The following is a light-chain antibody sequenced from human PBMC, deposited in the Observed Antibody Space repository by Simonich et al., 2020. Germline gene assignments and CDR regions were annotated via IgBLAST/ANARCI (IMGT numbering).Light chain of an antibody. V-gene: IGLV6-57*01. CDR1: SGSIASNY. Sequence: LTQPASVSGSPGQSITISCTRSSGSIASNYVQWYQQRPGSSPTTVIYEVNQRPSGVPDRFSGSIDSSSNSASLTISGLKTEDEADYYCQSYDSSNHYVFGTGTKVTVL. J-gene: IGLJ1*01. CDR2: EVN. CDR3: QSYDSSNHYV.